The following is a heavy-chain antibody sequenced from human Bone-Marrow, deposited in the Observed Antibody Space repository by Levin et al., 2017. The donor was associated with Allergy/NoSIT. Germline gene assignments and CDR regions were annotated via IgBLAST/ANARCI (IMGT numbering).Heavy chain of an antibody. V-gene: IGHV1-2*06. D-gene: IGHD3-10*02. CDR3: ARKDYVALNGFDP. CDR2: INPNSGGT. CDR1: GYTFTGYY. Sequence: ASVKVSCKASGYTFTGYYMHWVRQAPGQGLEWMGRINPNSGGTNYAQKFQGRVTMTRDTSISTAYMELSRLRSDDTAVYYCARKDYVALNGFDPWGQGTLVTVSS. J-gene: IGHJ5*02.